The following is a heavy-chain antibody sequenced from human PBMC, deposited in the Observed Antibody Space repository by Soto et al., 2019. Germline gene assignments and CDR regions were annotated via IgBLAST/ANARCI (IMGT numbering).Heavy chain of an antibody. CDR2: ISVYNGNT. D-gene: IGHD3-3*01. CDR3: ARDWSGWVRGGGDS. Sequence: QVQLVQSGGEVKKPGASVKVSCKTSGYTFNSYGMSWVRQAPGQGLEWMGWISVYNGNTIYAEKFQGRVTLTTDTSTSTAYMELRSLRYDDTAVYYCARDWSGWVRGGGDSWGQGTLVTVSS. J-gene: IGHJ4*02. CDR1: GYTFNSYG. V-gene: IGHV1-18*01.